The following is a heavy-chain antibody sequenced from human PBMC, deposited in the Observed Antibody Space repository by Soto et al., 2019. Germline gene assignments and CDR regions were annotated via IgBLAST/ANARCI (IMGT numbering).Heavy chain of an antibody. CDR2: ILADYNT. J-gene: IGHJ4*02. CDR1: GFTFSDYT. D-gene: IGHD2-8*01. CDR3: ARRTNGYFGY. Sequence: EVQLLESGGGLVQPGGSLTLSCAASGFTFSDYTMTWVRQAPGKVLECISVILADYNTYYTDSVRGRFTISRDNSKNTLYLEMNCLRAEDTAVYYCARRTNGYFGYWGQGALVTVSS. V-gene: IGHV3-23*03.